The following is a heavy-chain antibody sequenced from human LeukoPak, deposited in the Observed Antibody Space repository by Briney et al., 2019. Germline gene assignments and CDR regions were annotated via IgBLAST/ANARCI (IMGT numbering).Heavy chain of an antibody. Sequence: PSETLSLTCTVSGASISSYYWNWIRQLPGKGLEWIGYIYYSGSTNYNPSPKSRVTISVDASKNQFSLKLTSVTAADTAMYYCARGNYGAWTYYYYYYGMDVWGQGTTVTVSS. CDR3: ARGNYGAWTYYYYYYGMDV. J-gene: IGHJ6*02. D-gene: IGHD4/OR15-4a*01. V-gene: IGHV4-59*01. CDR1: GASISSYY. CDR2: IYYSGST.